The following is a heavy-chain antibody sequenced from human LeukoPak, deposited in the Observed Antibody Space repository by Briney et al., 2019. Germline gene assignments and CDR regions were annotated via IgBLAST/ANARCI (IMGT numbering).Heavy chain of an antibody. CDR2: INPNSGGT. CDR3: ATLPLWFGELTPFDY. CDR1: GYTLTAYY. J-gene: IGHJ4*02. V-gene: IGHV1-2*06. Sequence: ASVKVSCKASGYTLTAYYIYWVRQAPGQGLEWMGRINPNSGGTNYAQKFQGRVTMTRDTSISTAYMELSRLRSDDTAVYYCATLPLWFGELTPFDYWGQGTLVTVSS. D-gene: IGHD3-10*01.